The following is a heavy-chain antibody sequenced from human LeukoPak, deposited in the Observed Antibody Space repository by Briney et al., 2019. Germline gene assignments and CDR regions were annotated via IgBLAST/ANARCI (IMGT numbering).Heavy chain of an antibody. CDR1: GGTFSSYA. V-gene: IGHV1-69*05. Sequence: SSVKVSCKASGGTFSSYAVSWVRQAPGQGLEWMGGIIPIFGTANYAQKFQGRVTITTDESTSTAYMELSSLRSEDTAVYYCARVSGYSGYDSTPSHWGQGTLVTVSS. D-gene: IGHD5-12*01. J-gene: IGHJ4*02. CDR3: ARVSGYSGYDSTPSH. CDR2: IIPIFGTA.